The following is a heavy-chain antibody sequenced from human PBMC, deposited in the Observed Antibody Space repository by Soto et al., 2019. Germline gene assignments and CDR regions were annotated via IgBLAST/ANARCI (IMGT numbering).Heavy chain of an antibody. Sequence: SQTRSLSWSVSGDTMRNYYWSWIRQTPGKGLEWIGHRYYSGSANYNPSLKSRVTISVDTSKNQFSLNLNSVTPADTAVYYFARGMGTHPGAPIYGIDVWVQGTTVS. CDR2: RYYSGSA. CDR1: GDTMRNYY. D-gene: IGHD1-1*01. CDR3: ARGMGTHPGAPIYGIDV. J-gene: IGHJ6*02. V-gene: IGHV4-59*01.